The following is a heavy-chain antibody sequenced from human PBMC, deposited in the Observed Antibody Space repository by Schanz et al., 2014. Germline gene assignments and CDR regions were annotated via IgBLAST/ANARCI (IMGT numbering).Heavy chain of an antibody. J-gene: IGHJ4*02. D-gene: IGHD2-15*01. CDR2: INPSGGST. Sequence: QVQLVQSGAEVKKPGASVKVSCKASGYTFTSYYMYWVRQAPGQGLEWMGVINPSGGSTIYAQKFQGRVTMTRDTSTSTAYMELSSLRSEDTAVYYCATCSGGTCHAKPVLDNWGQGTLVTVSS. CDR3: ATCSGGTCHAKPVLDN. CDR1: GYTFTSYY. V-gene: IGHV1-46*01.